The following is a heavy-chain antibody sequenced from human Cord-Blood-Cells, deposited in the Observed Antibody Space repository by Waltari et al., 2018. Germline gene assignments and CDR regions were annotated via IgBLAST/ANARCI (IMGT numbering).Heavy chain of an antibody. V-gene: IGHV4-34*01. J-gene: IGHJ4*02. D-gene: IGHD6-13*01. CDR2: INHSGST. CDR1: GGSFSGYY. Sequence: QVQLQQWGAGLLKPSETLSLTCAVYGGSFSGYYWSWIRQPPGKGLEWIGEINHSGSTTYTPSLKSRVTISVDTSKNQFSLKLSSVTAADTAVYYCARGFYIAAAGTYYFDYWGQGTLVTVSS. CDR3: ARGFYIAAAGTYYFDY.